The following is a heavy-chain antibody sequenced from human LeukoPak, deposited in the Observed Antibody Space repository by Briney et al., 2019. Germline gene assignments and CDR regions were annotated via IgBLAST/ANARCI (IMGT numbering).Heavy chain of an antibody. D-gene: IGHD2-15*01. Sequence: SETLSLTCTVSGGPISSSSYFWGWIRQPPGKGLEWIGSIYYAGNTYYNPSLKSRVTISVDTSKNQFSLKLSSVTAADTAVYFCARHGNIVVVVGAAAFDYWGLGTLVTVSS. CDR1: GGPISSSSYF. CDR2: IYYAGNT. CDR3: ARHGNIVVVVGAAAFDY. V-gene: IGHV4-39*01. J-gene: IGHJ4*02.